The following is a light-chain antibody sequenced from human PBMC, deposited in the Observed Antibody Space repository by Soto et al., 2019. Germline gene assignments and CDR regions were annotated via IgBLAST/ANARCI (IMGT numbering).Light chain of an antibody. J-gene: IGLJ1*01. CDR2: DVS. CDR3: SSYTSSSTYV. V-gene: IGLV2-14*01. Sequence: QSALTQPASVSGSPGQSITISCTGTSSDVGGYNYVSWYQQHPSKAPKLMIYDVSNRPSGVSNRFSGSKSGNTASLTISGIQADDEADYYCSSYTSSSTYVFGTGTKLTVL. CDR1: SSDVGGYNY.